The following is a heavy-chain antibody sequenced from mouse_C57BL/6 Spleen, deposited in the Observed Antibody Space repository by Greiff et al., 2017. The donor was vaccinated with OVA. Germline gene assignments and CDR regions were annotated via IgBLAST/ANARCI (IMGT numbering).Heavy chain of an antibody. J-gene: IGHJ3*01. D-gene: IGHD3-3*01. V-gene: IGHV1-42*01. CDR2: INPSTGGT. CDR3: ARSSGTLAWFAY. Sequence: VQLQQSGPELVKPGASVKISCKASGYSFTGYYMNWVKQSPEKSLEWIGEINPSTGGTTYNQKFKAKATLTVDKSSSTAYMQLKSLTSEDSAVYYCARSSGTLAWFAYWGQGTLVTVSA. CDR1: GYSFTGYY.